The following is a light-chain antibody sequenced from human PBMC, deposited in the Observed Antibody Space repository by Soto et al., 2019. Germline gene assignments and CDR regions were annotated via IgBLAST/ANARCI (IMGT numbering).Light chain of an antibody. CDR2: DVN. V-gene: IGLV2-18*02. CDR1: SSDVGSYNR. Sequence: QSVLAQPPSVSGSPGQSVAISCTGTSSDVGSYNRVSWYQQPPGTAPKLMIYDVNNRPSGVPDRFSGSKSGNTASLTISGLQAEDEADYYCSSYTSSTTWVFGGGTKVTVL. CDR3: SSYTSSTTWV. J-gene: IGLJ3*02.